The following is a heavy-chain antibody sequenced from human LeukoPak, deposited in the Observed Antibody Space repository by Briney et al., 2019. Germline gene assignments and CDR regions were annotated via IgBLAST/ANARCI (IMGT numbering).Heavy chain of an antibody. V-gene: IGHV1-18*01. Sequence: ASVKVSCKASGYTFTSYAIHWVRQAPGQGLEWMGWISGYNGHTNYAQKLQGRVTMTTHTSTSTAYMELRSLRSDDTAVYYCARDRLGIAEPSDYWGQGTLVTVSS. CDR3: ARDRLGIAEPSDY. D-gene: IGHD6-13*01. CDR2: ISGYNGHT. J-gene: IGHJ4*02. CDR1: GYTFTSYA.